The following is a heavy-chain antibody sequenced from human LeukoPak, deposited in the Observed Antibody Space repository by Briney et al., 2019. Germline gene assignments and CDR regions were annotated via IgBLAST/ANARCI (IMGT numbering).Heavy chain of an antibody. D-gene: IGHD3-3*01. CDR3: ARAPRDDFWSGYTIFDY. V-gene: IGHV4-59*11. CDR1: GGSISSHY. CDR2: IYYSGST. J-gene: IGHJ4*02. Sequence: PSETLTLTCTVSGGSISSHYWSWIRQPPGKGLEWIGYIYYSGSTNYNPSLKSRVTISVDTSKNQFSLKLSSVTAADTAVYYCARAPRDDFWSGYTIFDYWGQGTLVTVSS.